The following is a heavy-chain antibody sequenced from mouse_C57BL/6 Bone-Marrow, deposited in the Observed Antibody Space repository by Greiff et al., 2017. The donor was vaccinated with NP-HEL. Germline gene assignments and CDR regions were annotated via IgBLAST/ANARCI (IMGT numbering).Heavy chain of an antibody. V-gene: IGHV1-81*01. CDR1: GYTFTSYG. D-gene: IGHD1-1*01. CDR2: IYPRSGNT. J-gene: IGHJ2*01. Sequence: QVQLKQSGAELARPGASVKLSCKASGYTFTSYGISWVKQRTGQGLEWIGEIYPRSGNTYYNEKFKGKATLTADKSSSTAYMELRSLTSEDSAVYFCARHPRYYGSSYDYWGQGTTLTVSS. CDR3: ARHPRYYGSSYDY.